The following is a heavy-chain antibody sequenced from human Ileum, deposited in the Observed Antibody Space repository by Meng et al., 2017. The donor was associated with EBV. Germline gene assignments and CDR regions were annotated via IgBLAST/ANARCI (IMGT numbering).Heavy chain of an antibody. D-gene: IGHD2-2*01. J-gene: IGHJ5*02. CDR1: GFSLSPSEVG. CDR3: ALFTRSWFDP. V-gene: IGHV2-5*02. CDR2: IYWDDDK. Sequence: QITLKESGPTLVQPXXXXPLTCTFSGFSLSPSEVGVGWIRQPPGKALEWLAVIYWDDDKRYSPSLKSRLTITKDTSKNQVVLTLTNMDPVDTATYYCALFTRSWFDPWGQGTLVTVSS.